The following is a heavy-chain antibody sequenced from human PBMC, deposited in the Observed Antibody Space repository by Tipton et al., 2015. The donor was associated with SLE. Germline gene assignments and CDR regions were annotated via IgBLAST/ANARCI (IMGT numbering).Heavy chain of an antibody. CDR2: IHHSGST. J-gene: IGHJ6*02. CDR1: GGSFRGYY. CDR3: ARTKRGYYYYYGMDV. V-gene: IGHV4-34*01. Sequence: TLSLTCAVYGGSFRGYYWRWIRPPPGKGVELIGGIHHSGSTNYNPPLKGRVTISVDTSKNQFSRKLSSVTAADTAVYYCARTKRGYYYYYGMDVWGQGTTVTVSS.